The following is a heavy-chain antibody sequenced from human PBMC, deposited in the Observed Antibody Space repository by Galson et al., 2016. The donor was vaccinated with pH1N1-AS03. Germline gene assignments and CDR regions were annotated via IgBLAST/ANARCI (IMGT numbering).Heavy chain of an antibody. CDR1: GNTLTELS. D-gene: IGHD3-16*01. Sequence: SVKVSCKVSGNTLTELSIQWVRQAPGEGLDWMGGFDPDNTETVYAQKFQGRVTMTEDTSTDTAYMELSSLRSGDTAKYYCVTTAYAFGLGSVDAFDVWGQGTLIIVS. V-gene: IGHV1-24*01. J-gene: IGHJ3*01. CDR3: VTTAYAFGLGSVDAFDV. CDR2: FDPDNTET.